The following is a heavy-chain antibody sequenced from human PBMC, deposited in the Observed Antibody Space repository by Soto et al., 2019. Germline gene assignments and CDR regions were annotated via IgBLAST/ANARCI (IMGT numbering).Heavy chain of an antibody. V-gene: IGHV5-10-1*01. CDR2: IDPSDSQT. D-gene: IGHD5-18*01. J-gene: IGHJ4*01. Sequence: GESLKISCKGSGYSFAGYWITWVRQKPGKGLEWMGRIDPSDSQTYYSPSFRGHVTISVTKSITTVFLQWSSLRASDTAMYYCAIKIYESDTGPNFQNFLDTGGHGTPFTVSS. CDR1: GYSFAGYW. CDR3: AIKIYESDTGPNFQNFLDT.